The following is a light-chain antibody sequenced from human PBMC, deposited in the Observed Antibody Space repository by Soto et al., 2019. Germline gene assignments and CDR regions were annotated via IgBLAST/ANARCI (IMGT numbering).Light chain of an antibody. CDR1: QSISRF. CDR3: QQYNAYSPWT. V-gene: IGKV1-5*03. CDR2: QAS. J-gene: IGKJ1*01. Sequence: DIQMTQSPSTLSASVGDRVTITCRASQSISRFLAWYQQKPGRAPTLLIYQASTLENGVPSRFSGSGSGTEFTRTISSLQPDDFATYYCQQYNAYSPWTFGQGTKVEIK.